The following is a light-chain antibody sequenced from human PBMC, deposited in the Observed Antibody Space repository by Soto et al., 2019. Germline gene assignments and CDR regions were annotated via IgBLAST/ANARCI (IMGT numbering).Light chain of an antibody. J-gene: IGKJ1*01. CDR2: WAS. V-gene: IGKV4-1*01. Sequence: DIVMTQSPDSLAVSLGERATINCKSSQSILLSPNNKNYLTWYQQKPGQPPRLLIYWASIRESGVPDRFSGSGSATDFTLTISSLQAEDVAVYYCQQYYTTWTFGQGTKVEI. CDR1: QSILLSPNNKNY. CDR3: QQYYTTWT.